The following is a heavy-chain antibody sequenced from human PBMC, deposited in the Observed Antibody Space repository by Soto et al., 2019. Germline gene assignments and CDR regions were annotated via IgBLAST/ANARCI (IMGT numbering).Heavy chain of an antibody. CDR1: GYTFTKYW. CDR2: IYPGDSDT. V-gene: IGHV5-51*01. J-gene: IGHJ4*02. Sequence: GESLKISCKASGYTFTKYWIAWVRQMPGKGLEYMGIIYPGDSDTRKSPSFKGQVTISADTSINTACLTWGTLEASDTATSYCARAITGISDPYHFDLWGQGTLVTVSS. D-gene: IGHD1-20*01. CDR3: ARAITGISDPYHFDL.